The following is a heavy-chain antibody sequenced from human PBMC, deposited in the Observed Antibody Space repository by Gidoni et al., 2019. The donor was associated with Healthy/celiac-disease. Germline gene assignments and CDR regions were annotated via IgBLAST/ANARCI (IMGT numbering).Heavy chain of an antibody. CDR3: AKGIAAAGSIDY. D-gene: IGHD6-13*01. CDR2: ISYDGSNK. Sequence: QVQLVECGGGVVQPGRSLSLSCAACGFTFSSYGMHWVRQAPGKGGEWVAFISYDGSNKYYADSVKGRFTISRDNSKNTLYLQMNSLRAEDTAVYYCAKGIAAAGSIDYWGQGTLVTVSS. J-gene: IGHJ4*02. V-gene: IGHV3-30*18. CDR1: GFTFSSYG.